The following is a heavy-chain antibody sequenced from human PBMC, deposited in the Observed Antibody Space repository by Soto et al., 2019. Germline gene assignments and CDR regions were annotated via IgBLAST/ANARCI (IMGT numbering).Heavy chain of an antibody. J-gene: IGHJ3*02. CDR2: ISTAGDT. CDR1: GFTFSSYD. V-gene: IGHV3-13*01. D-gene: IGHD6-13*01. CDR3: ARVNRQNSRSCNNPRGGDFDAFDI. Sequence: GGSLRLSCAASGFTFSSYDMHWVRQATGKGLEWVSAISTAGDTYYPGSVKGRFTISEENAMNSLCLQMNSLRAGDTGVYYCARVNRQNSRSCNNPRGGDFDAFDIWGQGTMVTVSS.